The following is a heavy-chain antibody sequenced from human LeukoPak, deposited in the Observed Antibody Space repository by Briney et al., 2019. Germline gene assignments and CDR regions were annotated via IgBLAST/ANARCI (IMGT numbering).Heavy chain of an antibody. Sequence: GGSLRLSCAASGFTFSSYAMHWVRQAPGKGLEWVAVISYDGSKKYYADSVKGRFTISRDNSKNTLYLQMNSLRAEDTAVYYCARKDLSSSWYDEDWFDPWGQGTLVTVSS. D-gene: IGHD6-13*01. CDR2: ISYDGSKK. CDR1: GFTFSSYA. CDR3: ARKDLSSSWYDEDWFDP. J-gene: IGHJ5*02. V-gene: IGHV3-30-3*01.